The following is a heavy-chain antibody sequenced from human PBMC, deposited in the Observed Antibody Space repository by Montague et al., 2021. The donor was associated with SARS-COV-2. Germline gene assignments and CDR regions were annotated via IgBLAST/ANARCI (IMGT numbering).Heavy chain of an antibody. J-gene: IGHJ5*02. CDR1: GYSLSQLS. V-gene: IGHV1-24*01. Sequence: SVKVSCQVAGYSLSQLSMHWVRQAPGKGLEWMGGFDPQRGDTAYAPMFQGRVSMIEDTSSDTAYMELSGLRSEDTAFYYCATGRFFDWLIHWGQGTLVTVSS. CDR3: ATGRFFDWLIH. D-gene: IGHD3-3*01. CDR2: FDPQRGDT.